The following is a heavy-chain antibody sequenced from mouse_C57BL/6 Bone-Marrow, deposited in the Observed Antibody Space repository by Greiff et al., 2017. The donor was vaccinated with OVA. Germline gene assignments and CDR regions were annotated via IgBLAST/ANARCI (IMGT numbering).Heavy chain of an antibody. J-gene: IGHJ2*01. CDR1: GYTFTSYW. CDR2: IDPSDSVT. D-gene: IGHD1-1*01. Sequence: QVQLQQPGAELVRPGSSVKLSCKASGYTFTSYWMHWVKQRPIQGLAWIGNIDPSDSVTHYNQKFKDKATLTVDKYSSTAYIQLSSLTSEDSSVYYCARRGLITLGDYWCQGTTLTVSS. V-gene: IGHV1-52*01. CDR3: ARRGLITLGDY.